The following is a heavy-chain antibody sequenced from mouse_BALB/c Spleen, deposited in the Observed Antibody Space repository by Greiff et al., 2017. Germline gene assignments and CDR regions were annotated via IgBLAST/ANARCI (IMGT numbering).Heavy chain of an antibody. CDR1: GYTFTNHH. V-gene: IGHV1S45*01. J-gene: IGHJ3*01. Sequence: EVKLQESGAELVRPGASVKISCKASGYTFTNHHINWVKQRPGQGLDWIGYINPYNDYTSYNQKFKGKATLPVDKSSSTAYMELSSLTSEDSAVYYCAREVIYDCDGGFAYWGQGTLVTVSA. CDR3: AREVIYDCDGGFAY. D-gene: IGHD2-4*01. CDR2: INPYNDYT.